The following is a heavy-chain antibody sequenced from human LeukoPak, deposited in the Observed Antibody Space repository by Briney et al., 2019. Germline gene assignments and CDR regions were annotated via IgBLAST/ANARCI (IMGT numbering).Heavy chain of an antibody. D-gene: IGHD3-22*01. Sequence: GGSLRLSCAASGFTFSSYWMSWVRQAPGKGLEWVANIKQDGSEKYYVDSVKGRFTISRDNAKNSLYLQMNSLGAEDTAVYYCAKFPTMIVVVLTEYYFDYWGQGTLVTVSS. V-gene: IGHV3-7*03. CDR2: IKQDGSEK. CDR3: AKFPTMIVVVLTEYYFDY. CDR1: GFTFSSYW. J-gene: IGHJ4*02.